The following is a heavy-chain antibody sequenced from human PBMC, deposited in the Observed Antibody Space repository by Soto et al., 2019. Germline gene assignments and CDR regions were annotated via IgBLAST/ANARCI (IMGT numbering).Heavy chain of an antibody. Sequence: EVQLEESGGGSVKPGESLRLSCAASGFIFSSAWMTWVRQTPGKGLEWVGRIKSKKDGATVDYAAPVKGRFAISREDSKNTLYLQMNSLETEDTGVYYGASDVPGAAYPIDSWGQGTLGTVSA. CDR3: ASDVPGAAYPIDS. CDR1: GFIFSSAW. D-gene: IGHD2-21*01. V-gene: IGHV3-15*01. J-gene: IGHJ4*02. CDR2: IKSKKDGATV.